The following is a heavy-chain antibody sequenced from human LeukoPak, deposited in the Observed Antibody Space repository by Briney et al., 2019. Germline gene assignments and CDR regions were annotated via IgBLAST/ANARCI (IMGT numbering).Heavy chain of an antibody. CDR2: IYYSGST. Sequence: SETLSLTCTVSGGSISSNSYYWGWIRQPPGKGLEWIGSIYYSGSTYYIPSLKSRVTISVDTSKNQFSLKLTSVTAADTAVYYCAELGITMIGGVWGKGTTVTISS. CDR3: AELGITMIGGV. D-gene: IGHD3-10*02. V-gene: IGHV4-39*07. J-gene: IGHJ6*04. CDR1: GGSISSNSYY.